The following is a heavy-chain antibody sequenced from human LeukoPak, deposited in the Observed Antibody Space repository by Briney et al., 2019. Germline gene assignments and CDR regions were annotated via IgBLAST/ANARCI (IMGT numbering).Heavy chain of an antibody. CDR3: ARKVDNYFGY. V-gene: IGHV3-30*03. CDR1: GFTFSNYG. CDR2: ISYDGSNK. J-gene: IGHJ4*02. D-gene: IGHD3-9*01. Sequence: GGSLRLSCAASGFTFSNYGMHWVRQAPGKGLEWVAVISYDGSNKYYADSVKGRFTISRDNSKDTLYLQMNSLRAEDTAVYYCARKVDNYFGYWGQGTLVTVSS.